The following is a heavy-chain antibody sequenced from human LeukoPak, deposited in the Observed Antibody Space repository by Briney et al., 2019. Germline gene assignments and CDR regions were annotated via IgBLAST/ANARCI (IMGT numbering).Heavy chain of an antibody. Sequence: ASVKVSCKASGYTFTSYGINWVRQATGQGLEWMGWMNPNSGNTGYAQKFQGGVTMTRDTSITTAYMELSSLRSDDTAVYYCARDVGEYCSSTNCYASHYWGQGTLVTVSS. CDR3: ARDVGEYCSSTNCYASHY. CDR2: MNPNSGNT. V-gene: IGHV1-8*01. J-gene: IGHJ4*02. CDR1: GYTFTSYG. D-gene: IGHD2-2*01.